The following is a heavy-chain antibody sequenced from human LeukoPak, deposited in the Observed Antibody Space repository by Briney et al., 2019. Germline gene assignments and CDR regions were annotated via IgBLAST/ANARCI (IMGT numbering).Heavy chain of an antibody. CDR1: GGTFSSYA. Sequence: SVKVSCKASGGTFSSYAISWVRQAPGQGLEWMGGIIPILGTANYAQKFQGRVTITTDESTSTAYMELSSLRSEDTAVYYCARDRGPYGSGSYCWFDPWGQGTLVTVSS. J-gene: IGHJ5*02. CDR2: IIPILGTA. V-gene: IGHV1-69*05. D-gene: IGHD3-10*01. CDR3: ARDRGPYGSGSYCWFDP.